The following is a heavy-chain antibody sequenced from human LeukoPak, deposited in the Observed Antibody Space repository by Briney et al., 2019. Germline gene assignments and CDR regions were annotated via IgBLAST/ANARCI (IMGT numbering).Heavy chain of an antibody. D-gene: IGHD3-3*01. CDR3: ARRGGDLRFLEWGRGVLDV. Sequence: PSETLSLTCTVSGGSISSYYWSWIRQPPGKGLEWIGYIYYSGSTNYNPSLKSRVTISVDTSKNQFSLKLSSVTAADTAVYYCARRGGDLRFLEWGRGVLDVWGQGTTVTVSS. CDR1: GGSISSYY. J-gene: IGHJ6*02. CDR2: IYYSGST. V-gene: IGHV4-59*08.